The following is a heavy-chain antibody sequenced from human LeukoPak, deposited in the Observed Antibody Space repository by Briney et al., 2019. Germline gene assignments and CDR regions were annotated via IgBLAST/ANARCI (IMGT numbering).Heavy chain of an antibody. D-gene: IGHD3-10*01. J-gene: IGHJ4*02. CDR3: ATDGSGSYYHYYFDY. Sequence: GGSLRLSCAASGFTFSSYGMHWVRQAPGKGLEWVAVISYDGSNKYYADSVKGRFTVSRDNSKNTLYLQMNSLRAEDTAVYYCATDGSGSYYHYYFDYWGQGTLVTVSS. CDR1: GFTFSSYG. CDR2: ISYDGSNK. V-gene: IGHV3-30*03.